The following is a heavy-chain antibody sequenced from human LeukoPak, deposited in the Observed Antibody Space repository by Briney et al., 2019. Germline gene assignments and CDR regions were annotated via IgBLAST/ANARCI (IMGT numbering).Heavy chain of an antibody. CDR2: IYYSGST. CDR1: GGSISSGDYY. V-gene: IGHV4-30-4*01. Sequence: SETLSLTCTVSGGSISSGDYYWSWIRQPPGKGLEWIGYIYYSGSTYYNPSLKSRVTISVDTSKNQFSLKLSSVTAADTAVYYCARGFVGVVVYDAFDIWGQGTMVTVSS. CDR3: ARGFVGVVVYDAFDI. D-gene: IGHD3-22*01. J-gene: IGHJ3*02.